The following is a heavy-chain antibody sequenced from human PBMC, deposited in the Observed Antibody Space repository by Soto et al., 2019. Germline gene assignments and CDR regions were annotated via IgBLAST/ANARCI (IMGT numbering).Heavy chain of an antibody. D-gene: IGHD1-26*01. CDR2: IXXXXXT. V-gene: IGHV4-30-2*01. J-gene: IGHJ6*02. CDR1: DGSISSGGYA. Sequence: SETLSLTCGVADGSISSGGYAWNWIRQPPGXGLEXIGXIXXXXXTXXXPSLKSRVTISVDRSKNQIYLKVTSVTAADTAVYYCARDREGGLDVWGQGTTVTVSS. CDR3: ARDREGGLDV.